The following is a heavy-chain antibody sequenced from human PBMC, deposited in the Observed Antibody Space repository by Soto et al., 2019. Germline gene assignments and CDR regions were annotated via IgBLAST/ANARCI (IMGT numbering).Heavy chain of an antibody. J-gene: IGHJ4*02. Sequence: GGSLRLSCAASGFTFTNYWMGWVRQAPGKGLEWVANIKQDRSEKYYVDSVKGRFTISRDNAKTSLYLQMNRLRAEDSAVYYCAGGGYDHSNPFDYWGQGTLVTVSS. D-gene: IGHD5-12*01. CDR2: IKQDRSEK. CDR1: GFTFTNYW. CDR3: AGGGYDHSNPFDY. V-gene: IGHV3-7*01.